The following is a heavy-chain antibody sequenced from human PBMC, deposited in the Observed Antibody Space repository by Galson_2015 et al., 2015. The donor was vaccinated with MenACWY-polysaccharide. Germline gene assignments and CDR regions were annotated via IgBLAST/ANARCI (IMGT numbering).Heavy chain of an antibody. D-gene: IGHD1-26*01. J-gene: IGHJ4*02. Sequence: SLRLSCAASGFSFSIYWMHWVRHAPGKGLVWVSRINADGSATDYADSVRGRFTISRDNAKNTLYLEMNSLRAEDTAVYYCARVLKGLVGATPDYWGQGTLVTVSS. V-gene: IGHV3-74*01. CDR2: INADGSAT. CDR3: ARVLKGLVGATPDY. CDR1: GFSFSIYW.